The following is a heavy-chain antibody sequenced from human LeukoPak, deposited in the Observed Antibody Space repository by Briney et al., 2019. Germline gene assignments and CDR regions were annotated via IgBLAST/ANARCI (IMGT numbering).Heavy chain of an antibody. CDR1: GFTFSSYG. Sequence: GGSLRLSCAASGFTFSSYGMNWVRQAPGKGLEWVSSISSSSSYIYYADSVKGRFTISRDNAKNSLYLQMNSLRAEDTAVYYCASVGGWPIYYWGQGTLVTVSS. CDR2: ISSSSSYI. CDR3: ASVGGWPIYY. D-gene: IGHD6-19*01. V-gene: IGHV3-21*01. J-gene: IGHJ4*02.